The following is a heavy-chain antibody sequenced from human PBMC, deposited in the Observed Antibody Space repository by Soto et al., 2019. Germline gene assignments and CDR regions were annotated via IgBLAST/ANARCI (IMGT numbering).Heavy chain of an antibody. V-gene: IGHV1-69*06. Sequence: QVQLVQSGAEVKKPGSSVKVSCTASGGAFSSYAINWVRQAPGQGLEWMGVITPMFGAPHYAQNLAGRITITADKSTNTASMELSSLTSGDTAVYFCARMFTGRWFEPRGQGTLVTVSS. CDR3: ARMFTGRWFEP. D-gene: IGHD3-10*02. CDR2: ITPMFGAP. J-gene: IGHJ5*02. CDR1: GGAFSSYA.